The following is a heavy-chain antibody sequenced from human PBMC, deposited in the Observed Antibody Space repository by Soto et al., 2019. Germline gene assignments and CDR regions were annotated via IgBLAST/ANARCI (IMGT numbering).Heavy chain of an antibody. V-gene: IGHV1-69*13. Sequence: SVKVSCKASGGTFSSYAISWVRQAPGQRLEWMGGIIPIFGTANYAQKFQGRVTITADESTSTAYMELSSLRSEDTAVYYCASTIFGVVIIQNYYYGMDVWGQGTTVTVSS. CDR1: GGTFSSYA. J-gene: IGHJ6*02. CDR3: ASTIFGVVIIQNYYYGMDV. D-gene: IGHD3-3*01. CDR2: IIPIFGTA.